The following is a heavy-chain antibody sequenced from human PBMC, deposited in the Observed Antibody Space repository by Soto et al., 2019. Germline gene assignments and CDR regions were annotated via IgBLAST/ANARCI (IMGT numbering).Heavy chain of an antibody. D-gene: IGHD2-2*01. J-gene: IGHJ4*02. CDR3: ARDRHPYSTKYYFDY. CDR1: GFTFSTYA. Sequence: GGSLSLSCAASGFTFSTYAMNWVRQPPGKGLEWVSSISGSGAYTYYADSVQGRFTISRDNSKNTLNLQMHSLRAEDTAVYYCARDRHPYSTKYYFDYWGQGTLVTVSS. V-gene: IGHV3-23*01. CDR2: ISGSGAYT.